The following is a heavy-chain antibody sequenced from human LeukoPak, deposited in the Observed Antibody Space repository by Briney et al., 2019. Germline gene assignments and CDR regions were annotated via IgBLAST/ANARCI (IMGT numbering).Heavy chain of an antibody. V-gene: IGHV4-61*01. D-gene: IGHD1-1*01. CDR1: GGSVSSGSSY. CDR3: ARGRRNWTKLLAFDY. Sequence: SETLSLTCTVSGGSVSSGSSYWSWIRQPPGKGLEWIGYIYYSGSTNYNPSLKSRVTISVDTSKYQFSLKLSSVTAADTAVYYCARGRRNWTKLLAFDYWGQGTLVTVSS. CDR2: IYYSGST. J-gene: IGHJ4*02.